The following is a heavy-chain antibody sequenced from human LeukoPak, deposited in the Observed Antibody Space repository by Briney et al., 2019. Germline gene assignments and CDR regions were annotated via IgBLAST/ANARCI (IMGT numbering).Heavy chain of an antibody. CDR1: GGSMRNCY. CDR3: ANLPMVRGLRTDY. V-gene: IGHV4-59*01. Sequence: SETLSLTCTVSGGSMRNCYWSWIRQPPGKGLEWIAYVYYSGSSNYNPSLKSRVTISVDTSNKQFSLKLSSVTAADTAVYHCANLPMVRGLRTDYWGQGTLVTVSS. CDR2: VYYSGSS. J-gene: IGHJ4*02. D-gene: IGHD3-10*01.